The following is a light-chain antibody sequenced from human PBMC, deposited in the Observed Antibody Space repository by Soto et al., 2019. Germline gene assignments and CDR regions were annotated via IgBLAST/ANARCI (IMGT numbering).Light chain of an antibody. CDR3: MQVLQNPLT. Sequence: DIVVTQSPHSLPVTPGEPASISCRSSQSLLHSNGKTHMDWYLQKPGQSPQLLIYLGSNRSSGVPDRFSGSGSGTDYTLRISRVEAEDVVVYYCMQVLQNPLTFGGGTKVEI. V-gene: IGKV2-28*01. CDR2: LGS. CDR1: QSLLHSNGKTH. J-gene: IGKJ4*01.